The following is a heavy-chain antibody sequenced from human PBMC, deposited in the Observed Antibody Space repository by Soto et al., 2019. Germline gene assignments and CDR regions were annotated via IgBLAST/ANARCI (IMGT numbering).Heavy chain of an antibody. D-gene: IGHD1-1*01. CDR2: IIPILGIA. J-gene: IGHJ4*02. Sequence: ASVKVSCKASGGTFSSYTISWVRQAPGQGLEWMGRIIPILGIANYAQKFQGRVTITADKSTSTAYMELSSLRSEDTAVYYCARDNFSQDHDSVYFDYWGQGTLVTVSS. V-gene: IGHV1-69*04. CDR1: GGTFSSYT. CDR3: ARDNFSQDHDSVYFDY.